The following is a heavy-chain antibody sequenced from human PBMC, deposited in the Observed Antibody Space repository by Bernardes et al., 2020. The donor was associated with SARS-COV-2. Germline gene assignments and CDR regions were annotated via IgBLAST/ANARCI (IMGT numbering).Heavy chain of an antibody. CDR1: GGSFSGSY. J-gene: IGHJ5*02. Sequence: SETLSLTCAVYGGSFSGSYWSWIRQPPGPGLEWIGEINHSGSTHYNPSLKSRVTISVDTSKNQFSLKLSSVTAADTAVYYCARWDIVVVPAAISGFDPWGQGTLVTVSS. V-gene: IGHV4-34*01. D-gene: IGHD2-2*01. CDR2: INHSGST. CDR3: ARWDIVVVPAAISGFDP.